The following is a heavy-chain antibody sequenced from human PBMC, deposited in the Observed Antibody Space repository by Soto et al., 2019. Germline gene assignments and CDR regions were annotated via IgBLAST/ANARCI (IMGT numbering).Heavy chain of an antibody. CDR1: GGPINSAGHS. J-gene: IGHJ4*02. CDR2: SYHSGSS. CDR3: ARARYYDWCFDL. D-gene: IGHD3-9*01. V-gene: IGHV4-30-2*06. Sequence: QLQLQESGPGLVEPSQTLSLTCTVSGGPINSAGHSWGWVRQSPGKGLEWIGYSYHSGSSYYNPTLQCRVTISVARSKAQFYLTLTSVTAADTAVYFCARARYYDWCFDLWGLGTPVTVSS.